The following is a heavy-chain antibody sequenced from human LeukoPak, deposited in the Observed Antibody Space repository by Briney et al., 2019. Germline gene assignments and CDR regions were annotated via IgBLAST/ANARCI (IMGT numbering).Heavy chain of an antibody. Sequence: ASVKVSCKASGYTFTSYDINWVRQATGQGLEWMGWMNPNSGNTGYAQKFKGRVTMTRNTSISTAYMELSSLRSEDTAVYYCARGNYGSYLYYYYYMDVWGKGTTVTVS. J-gene: IGHJ6*03. V-gene: IGHV1-8*01. CDR3: ARGNYGSYLYYYYYMDV. D-gene: IGHD1-26*01. CDR2: MNPNSGNT. CDR1: GYTFTSYD.